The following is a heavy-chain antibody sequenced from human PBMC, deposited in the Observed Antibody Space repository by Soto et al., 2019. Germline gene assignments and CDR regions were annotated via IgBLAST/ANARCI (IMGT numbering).Heavy chain of an antibody. V-gene: IGHV4-39*01. CDR3: ARRSVAGTFPY. Sequence: SETLSLTCTVSGGSISSSSYYWGWIRQPPGKGLEWIGSIYYSGSTYYNPSLKSRVTISVDTSKNQFSLKLSSVTAADTAVYYCARRSVAGTFPYWGQGTLVTVSS. D-gene: IGHD6-19*01. CDR1: GGSISSSSYY. J-gene: IGHJ4*02. CDR2: IYYSGST.